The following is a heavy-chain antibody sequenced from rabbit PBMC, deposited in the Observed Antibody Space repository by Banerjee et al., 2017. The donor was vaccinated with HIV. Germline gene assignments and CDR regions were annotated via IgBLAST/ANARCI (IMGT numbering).Heavy chain of an antibody. CDR1: GFSFSSSCW. Sequence: QSLEESGGDLVKPGASLTLTCTASGFSFSSSCWICWVRQAPGKGLEWIGIIYAGKGSTDYASWVNGRFTISSDNAQNTVDLQMNSLTAADTATYFCARWYTYGYAGYADATYYFNLWGPGTLVTVS. J-gene: IGHJ4*01. D-gene: IGHD6-1*01. CDR3: ARWYTYGYAGYADATYYFNL. V-gene: IGHV1S40*01. CDR2: IYAGKGST.